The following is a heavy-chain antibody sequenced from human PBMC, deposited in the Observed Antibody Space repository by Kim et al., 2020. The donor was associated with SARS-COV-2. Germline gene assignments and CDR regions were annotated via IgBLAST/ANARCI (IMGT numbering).Heavy chain of an antibody. CDR1: GFIFDGYA. Sequence: GGSLRLSCAASGFIFDGYAIHWVRQVPEKGLEWVALISRDGGEIKYADSVKGRFTIPRDNSKKSVYLQMNSLRSEDTAMYYCVRGQQWLIKNWGQGTQVTVSS. J-gene: IGHJ4*02. CDR2: ISRDGGEI. CDR3: VRGQQWLIKN. D-gene: IGHD6-19*01. V-gene: IGHV3-43*02.